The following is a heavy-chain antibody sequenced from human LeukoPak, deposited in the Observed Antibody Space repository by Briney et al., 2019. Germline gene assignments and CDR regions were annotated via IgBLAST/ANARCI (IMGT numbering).Heavy chain of an antibody. CDR2: IRYDGSNK. Sequence: GGSLRLSCAASGFTFSSYAMSWVRQAPGKGLEWVAFIRYDGSNKYYADSVKGRFTISRDNSKNTLYLQMNSLRAEDTAVYYCAKDRGPYCSGGSCYSAGGEFDYWGQGTLVTVSS. D-gene: IGHD2-15*01. J-gene: IGHJ4*02. V-gene: IGHV3-30*02. CDR3: AKDRGPYCSGGSCYSAGGEFDY. CDR1: GFTFSSYA.